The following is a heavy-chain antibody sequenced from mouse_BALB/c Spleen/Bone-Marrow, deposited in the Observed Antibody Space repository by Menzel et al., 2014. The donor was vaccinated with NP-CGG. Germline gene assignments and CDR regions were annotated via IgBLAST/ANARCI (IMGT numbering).Heavy chain of an antibody. J-gene: IGHJ2*01. CDR2: ISSGGSYT. D-gene: IGHD2-2*01. CDR3: ARQGYGYDGFDY. Sequence: EVKLMESGGDLVKPGGSLKLSCAASGFTFSSYGMPWVRQTPDKRLEWVATISSGGSYTYYPDSVKGRFTISRDNAKNTLYLQMSSLKSEDTAMYYCARQGYGYDGFDYWGQGTTLTVSS. CDR1: GFTFSSYG. V-gene: IGHV5-6*01.